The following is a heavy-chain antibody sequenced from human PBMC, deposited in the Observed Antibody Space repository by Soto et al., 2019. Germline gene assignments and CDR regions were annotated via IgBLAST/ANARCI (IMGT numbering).Heavy chain of an antibody. V-gene: IGHV3-23*01. CDR1: GFTFSSYA. CDR3: AKELHIVVVVAATNHWFDP. Sequence: LRLSCAASGFTFSSYAMSWVRQAPGKGLEWVSAISGSGGSTYYADSVKGRFTISRDNSKNTLYLQMNSLRAEDTAVYYCAKELHIVVVVAATNHWFDPWGQGTLVTVSS. J-gene: IGHJ5*02. CDR2: ISGSGGST. D-gene: IGHD2-15*01.